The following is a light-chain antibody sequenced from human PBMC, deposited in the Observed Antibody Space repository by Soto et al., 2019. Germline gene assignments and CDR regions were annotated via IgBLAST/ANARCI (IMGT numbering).Light chain of an antibody. CDR3: GSWDSSLSAYA. CDR1: ISNIGGNS. Sequence: QSVLTQPPSLSAAPGQKVTISCSGSISNIGGNSVSWYQQLPVTAPKLLIYDDNKRPSGIPDRFSGSKSGTSATLGITGFQTGDEADYYCGSWDSSLSAYAFGTGTKVTVL. J-gene: IGLJ1*01. CDR2: DDN. V-gene: IGLV1-51*01.